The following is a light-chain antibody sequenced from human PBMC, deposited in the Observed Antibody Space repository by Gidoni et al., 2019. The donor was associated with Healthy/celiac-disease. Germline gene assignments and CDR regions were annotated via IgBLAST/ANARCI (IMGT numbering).Light chain of an antibody. Sequence: EIVMTQSPATLSVSPGKRATLPCRASQSVSSNLAWYQQKPGLAPRLLIDGASTRATGIPARFSGRGSETEFTLTISSLQSEDFAFYYCQQYNTWPQTFGQGTKLEIK. CDR1: QSVSSN. J-gene: IGKJ2*01. CDR2: GAS. CDR3: QQYNTWPQT. V-gene: IGKV3-15*01.